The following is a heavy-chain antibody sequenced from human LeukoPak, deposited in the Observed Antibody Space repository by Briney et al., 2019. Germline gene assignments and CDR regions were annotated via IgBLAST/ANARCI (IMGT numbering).Heavy chain of an antibody. J-gene: IGHJ3*02. Sequence: GGSLRLSCAASGFTFSNYGMHWVRQAPGKGLEWVAFIRYDGNNKYYGDSVRGRVTISRDNSKNTLYLQMNSLRGEDTAVYYCAKDPTPAAMDAFDIWGQGTMLTVSS. CDR2: IRYDGNNK. D-gene: IGHD5-18*01. V-gene: IGHV3-30*02. CDR3: AKDPTPAAMDAFDI. CDR1: GFTFSNYG.